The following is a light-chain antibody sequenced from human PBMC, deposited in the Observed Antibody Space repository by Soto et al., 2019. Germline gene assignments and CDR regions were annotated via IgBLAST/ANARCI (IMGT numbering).Light chain of an antibody. J-gene: IGKJ1*01. Sequence: DMQMTQSPSTLSASVGDRVTITCRASQSISVWLAWYQQKAGKAPNLLRYKAFRLEIGFPSRFSGSGSETEFTLTISSLQPDDFATYYCQQYNSYSWTFGQGTKV. CDR1: QSISVW. CDR3: QQYNSYSWT. V-gene: IGKV1-5*03. CDR2: KAF.